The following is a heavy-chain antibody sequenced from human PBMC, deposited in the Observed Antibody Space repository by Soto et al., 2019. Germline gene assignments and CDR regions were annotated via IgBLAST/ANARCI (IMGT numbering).Heavy chain of an antibody. CDR1: GYSFTSYW. D-gene: IGHD1-1*01. V-gene: IGHV5-51*01. CDR3: ARRPYINTWNYAMDV. CDR2: VYPGDSDT. Sequence: PGESLKISCKGSGYSFTSYWIGWVRQMPGKGLEWMGIVYPGDSDTRYSPSFQGQVTISADKSLSTAYLQWSSLKASDTAMYYCARRPYINTWNYAMDVWGQGTTVTVSS. J-gene: IGHJ6*02.